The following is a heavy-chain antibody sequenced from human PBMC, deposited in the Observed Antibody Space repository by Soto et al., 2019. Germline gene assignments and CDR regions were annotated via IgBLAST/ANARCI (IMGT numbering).Heavy chain of an antibody. V-gene: IGHV4-59*01. CDR2: IYYSGNT. J-gene: IGHJ4*02. CDR1: GASISSYY. CDR3: ARNGVSAAADFDY. D-gene: IGHD2-2*01. Sequence: SETLSLTCTVSGASISSYYWSWIRQPPGKGLEWIANIYYSGNTNYNPSLKSRVTISVDTSRNQFSLKLSSVTAADTAVYYCARNGVSAAADFDYWGQGAMGTVSS.